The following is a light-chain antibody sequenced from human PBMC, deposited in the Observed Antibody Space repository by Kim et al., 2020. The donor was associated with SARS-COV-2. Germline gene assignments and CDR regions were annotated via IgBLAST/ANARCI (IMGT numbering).Light chain of an antibody. CDR1: NIGGKT. J-gene: IGLJ2*01. CDR2: YDG. V-gene: IGLV3-21*01. CDR3: QVWDRSSDQGL. Sequence: SYELTQPPSVSVAPGQTARITCGGNNIGGKTVHWYQQRPGQAPVLVIRYDGDRPSGIPERFSGSNSGNTATLTISRVAAGDEADYYCQVWDRSSDQGLFG.